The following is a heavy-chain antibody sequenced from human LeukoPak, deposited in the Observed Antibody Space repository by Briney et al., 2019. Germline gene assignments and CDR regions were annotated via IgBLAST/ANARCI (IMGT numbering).Heavy chain of an antibody. CDR3: ARGLCSSTSCYRHYYYYMDV. CDR2: IIPIFGTA. D-gene: IGHD2-2*01. Sequence: SVKVSCKASGGTFSSYAISWVRQAPGQGLEWMGGIIPIFGTANYAQKFQGRVTITTDESTSTAYMELSSLRSEDTAVYYCARGLCSSTSCYRHYYYYMDVWGKGTTVTVS. V-gene: IGHV1-69*05. J-gene: IGHJ6*03. CDR1: GGTFSSYA.